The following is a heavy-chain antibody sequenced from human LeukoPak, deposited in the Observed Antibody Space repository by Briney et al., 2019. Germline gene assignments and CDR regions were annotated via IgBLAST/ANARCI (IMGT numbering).Heavy chain of an antibody. V-gene: IGHV4-30-4*08. D-gene: IGHD4-17*01. Sequence: SETLSLTCTVSGGSISSGDYYWSWIRQPPGKGLEWIGYIYYSGSTYYNPSLKSRVTISVDTSKNQFSLKLSPVTAADTAVYYCARAEVTTNWFDPWGQGTLVTVSS. J-gene: IGHJ5*02. CDR3: ARAEVTTNWFDP. CDR1: GGSISSGDYY. CDR2: IYYSGST.